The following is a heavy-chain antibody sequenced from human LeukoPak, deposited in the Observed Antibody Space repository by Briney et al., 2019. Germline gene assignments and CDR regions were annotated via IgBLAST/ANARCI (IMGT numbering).Heavy chain of an antibody. V-gene: IGHV4-59*02. J-gene: IGHJ4*02. CDR2: IYYRGNT. Sequence: SETLSLTCTVSRGSVSGHYWSWIRQPPGKGLEWIGYIYYRGNTNYNPSLKSRVTISVDTSKNQFSLKLSSVTAADTAVYYCAKSSSWYGVDYWGQGTLVTVSS. CDR3: AKSSSWYGVDY. D-gene: IGHD6-13*01. CDR1: RGSVSGHY.